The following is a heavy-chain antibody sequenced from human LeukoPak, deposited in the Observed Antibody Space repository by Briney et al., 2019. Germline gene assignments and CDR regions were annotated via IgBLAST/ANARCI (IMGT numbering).Heavy chain of an antibody. J-gene: IGHJ6*03. V-gene: IGHV3-11*01. CDR3: ARGCSGGSCYSSYYYYYMDV. D-gene: IGHD2-15*01. Sequence: GGSLRLSCAPSGFTFSDYYMSCTAKAPGKGREWVSYIISSGSTIYYAVSVKGRFTISRDNAKNSLYLQMNSLRAEDTAVYYCARGCSGGSCYSSYYYYYMDVWGKGTTVTVSS. CDR1: GFTFSDYY. CDR2: IISSGSTI.